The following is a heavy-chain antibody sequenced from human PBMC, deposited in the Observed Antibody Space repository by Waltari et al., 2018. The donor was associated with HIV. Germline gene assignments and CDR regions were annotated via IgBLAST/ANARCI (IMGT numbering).Heavy chain of an antibody. CDR3: ARRPGYCSGGSCLFDY. V-gene: IGHV1-18*01. CDR2: ISAYNGNT. Sequence: QVQLVQSGAEVKKPGASVKVSCKASGYTFPSYGISWVQQDPGQGLEWMGWISAYNGNTNYEQKLQGRVTTTTDTSTSTAYMELRSLRSDDTAVYYCARRPGYCSGGSCLFDYWGQGTLVTVSS. CDR1: GYTFPSYG. J-gene: IGHJ4*02. D-gene: IGHD2-15*01.